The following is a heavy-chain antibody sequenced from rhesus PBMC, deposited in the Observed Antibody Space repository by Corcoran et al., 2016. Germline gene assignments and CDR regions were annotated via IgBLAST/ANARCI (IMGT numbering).Heavy chain of an antibody. D-gene: IGHD6-31*01. J-gene: IGHJ4*01. CDR3: ARGASGAGDY. CDR1: GFTFSSSG. CDR2: IETNGDTT. Sequence: EVQLVESGGGLVQPGGSLRLSCVVSGFTFSSSGFHWVRTAPGKGMKWVAAIETNGDTTLYKDSVKGRFSISRENAKNTLYLRRDSLRVEDTAVYYCARGASGAGDYWGQGVLVTVSS. V-gene: IGHV3-22*01.